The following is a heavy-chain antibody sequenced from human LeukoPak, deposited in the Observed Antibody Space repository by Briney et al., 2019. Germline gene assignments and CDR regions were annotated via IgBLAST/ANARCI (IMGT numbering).Heavy chain of an antibody. V-gene: IGHV3-64D*06. CDR3: VKGDCSSTSCFPDY. D-gene: IGHD2-2*01. J-gene: IGHJ4*02. CDR2: ISSNGGST. Sequence: GGSLRLSCSASGFTFSSYAIHWVRQAPGKGLEYVSAISSNGGSTYYADSVKGRFTISRDNSKNTLYLQMSSLRAVDTAVYYCVKGDCSSTSCFPDYWGQGTLVTVSS. CDR1: GFTFSSYA.